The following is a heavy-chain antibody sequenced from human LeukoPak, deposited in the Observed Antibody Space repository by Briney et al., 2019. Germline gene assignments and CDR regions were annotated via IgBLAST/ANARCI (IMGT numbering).Heavy chain of an antibody. J-gene: IGHJ6*02. D-gene: IGHD6-13*01. Sequence: ASVKVSCKASGYTFTDYYMHWVRQAPGQGLEWMGWINPNSGGTNYAQKFQGRVTMTRDTSISTAYMELSRLRSDDTAVYYCARGGIAADPTGANYYYYGMDVWGQGTTVTVSS. CDR3: ARGGIAADPTGANYYYYGMDV. V-gene: IGHV1-2*02. CDR1: GYTFTDYY. CDR2: INPNSGGT.